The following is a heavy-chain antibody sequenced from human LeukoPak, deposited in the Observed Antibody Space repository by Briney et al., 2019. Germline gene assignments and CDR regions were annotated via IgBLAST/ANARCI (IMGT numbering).Heavy chain of an antibody. D-gene: IGHD6-13*01. V-gene: IGHV3-21*01. Sequence: GGSLRLSCAASGFTFSSYTMNWVRQAPGKGLEWVSSISGSSRHKYYADSVKGRFTISRDNANNSLYLQMNSLRAEDTAVYYCARTANFAAGYYIDYWGQGTLVTVSS. CDR1: GFTFSSYT. CDR2: ISGSSRHK. CDR3: ARTANFAAGYYIDY. J-gene: IGHJ4*02.